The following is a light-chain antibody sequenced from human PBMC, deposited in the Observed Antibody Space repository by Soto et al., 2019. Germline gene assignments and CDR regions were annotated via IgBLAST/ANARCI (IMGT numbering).Light chain of an antibody. CDR3: SSYTSSSTLV. V-gene: IGLV2-14*01. CDR2: EVS. J-gene: IGLJ2*01. CDR1: SSDVGGYNN. Sequence: QSARTQPASVSGSPGQSITISCTGTSSDVGGYNNVSWYQQHPGKAPKLMIYEVSNRPSGVSNRFSGSKSGNTASLTISGLQAEDEADYYCSSYTSSSTLVFGGGTKRTVL.